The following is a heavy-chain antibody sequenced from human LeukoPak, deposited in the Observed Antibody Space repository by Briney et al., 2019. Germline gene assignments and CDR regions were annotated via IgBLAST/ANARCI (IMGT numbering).Heavy chain of an antibody. CDR1: GFTFSNAW. J-gene: IGHJ4*02. CDR3: TTAGDFGVVIMGIDY. D-gene: IGHD3-3*01. V-gene: IGHV3-15*01. CDR2: IKSKTDGGTT. Sequence: GGSLRLSCAASGFTFSNAWMSWVRQAPGKGLEWVGRIKSKTDGGTTDYAAPVNGRFTISRDDSKNTLYLQMNSLKTEDTAVYYCTTAGDFGVVIMGIDYWGQGTLVTVSS.